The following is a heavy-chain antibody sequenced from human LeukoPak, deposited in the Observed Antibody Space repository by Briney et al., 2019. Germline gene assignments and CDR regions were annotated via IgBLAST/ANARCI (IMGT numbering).Heavy chain of an antibody. Sequence: GGSLRLSCAASGFTFSSYGMHWVRQAPGKGLEWVAVISYDGSNKYYADSVKGRFTISRDNSKNTLYLQMNSLRAEDTAVYYCAKWFQLRYFDRPSPPDFQHWGQGTLVTVSS. CDR1: GFTFSSYG. D-gene: IGHD3-9*01. J-gene: IGHJ1*01. CDR2: ISYDGSNK. CDR3: AKWFQLRYFDRPSPPDFQH. V-gene: IGHV3-30*18.